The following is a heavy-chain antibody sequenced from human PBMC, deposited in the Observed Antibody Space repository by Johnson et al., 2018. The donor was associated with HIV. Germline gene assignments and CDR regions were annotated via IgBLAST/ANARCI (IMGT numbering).Heavy chain of an antibody. CDR1: GFTVSSNY. CDR2: IYSGGDT. Sequence: EVQLLESGGGLVQPGGSLRLSCAASGFTVSSNYMSWVRQAPGKGLEWVAVIYSGGDTYYPGSVKGRFTISRENAKNYLYLQMNSLRAGDTAVYYCARARRYSSSWPDAFDIWGQGTMVTVSS. D-gene: IGHD6-13*01. J-gene: IGHJ3*02. V-gene: IGHV3-66*01. CDR3: ARARRYSSSWPDAFDI.